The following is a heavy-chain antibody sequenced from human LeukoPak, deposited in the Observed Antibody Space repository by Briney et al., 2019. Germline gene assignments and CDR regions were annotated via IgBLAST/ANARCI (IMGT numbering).Heavy chain of an antibody. J-gene: IGHJ6*02. CDR1: GGTFSSYA. Sequence: SVKVSCKASGGTFSSYAISWVRRAPGQGLEWIGGIIPIFGTANYAQKFQGRVTITADESTSTAYMELSSLRSEDTAVYYCARDQPDYAREYGMDVWGQGTTVTVSS. CDR2: IIPIFGTA. D-gene: IGHD4-17*01. V-gene: IGHV1-69*13. CDR3: ARDQPDYAREYGMDV.